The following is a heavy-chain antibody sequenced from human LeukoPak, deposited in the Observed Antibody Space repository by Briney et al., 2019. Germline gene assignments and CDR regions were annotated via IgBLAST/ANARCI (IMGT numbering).Heavy chain of an antibody. CDR1: GFTFSSYW. CDR3: ARDRGYDFWSGYYFGVAGEPPRYYFDY. V-gene: IGHV3-7*01. Sequence: GGSLRLSCAASGFTFSSYWMSWVRQAPGKGLEWVANIKQDGSEKYYVDSVKGRFTISGDNAKNSLYLQMNSLRAEDTAVYYCARDRGYDFWSGYYFGVAGEPPRYYFDYWGQGTLVTVSS. CDR2: IKQDGSEK. D-gene: IGHD3-3*01. J-gene: IGHJ4*02.